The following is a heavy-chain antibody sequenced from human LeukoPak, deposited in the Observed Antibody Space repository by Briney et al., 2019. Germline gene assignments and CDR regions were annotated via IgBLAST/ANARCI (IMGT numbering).Heavy chain of an antibody. CDR2: IYYRGGT. CDR1: GGSISSGDYY. V-gene: IGHV4-30-4*01. J-gene: IGHJ1*01. Sequence: SETLSLTCTVCGGSISSGDYYWSWIRQPPGKGLEWIGYIYYRGGTYYNPSLKSRVTISVDTSKNQFSLKLSSVTAADTAVYYCARTVGTGVFQHWGQGTLVTVSS. D-gene: IGHD4-23*01. CDR3: ARTVGTGVFQH.